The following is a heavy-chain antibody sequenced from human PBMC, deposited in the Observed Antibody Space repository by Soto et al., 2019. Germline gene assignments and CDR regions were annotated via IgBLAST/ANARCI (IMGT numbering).Heavy chain of an antibody. CDR3: ATSDGAGSTHFDY. D-gene: IGHD3-10*01. CDR1: GGTFNFYT. V-gene: IGHV1-69*02. CDR2: VNPIVGMS. J-gene: IGHJ4*02. Sequence: QVQLVQSGAEVKKPGSSVKVSCTASGGTFNFYTINWVRQAPGQRPEGVGRVNPIVGMSSSASKFQGRVTMTADKSTSKAHMDLTGLKSEDTAVYYCATSDGAGSTHFDYWGQGTLVTVSS.